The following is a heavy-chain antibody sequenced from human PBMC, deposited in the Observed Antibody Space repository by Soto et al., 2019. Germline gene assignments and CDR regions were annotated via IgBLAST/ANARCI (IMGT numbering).Heavy chain of an antibody. V-gene: IGHV4-4*02. CDR1: GDSITSSDW. CDR2: IFHSGNT. CDR3: ARVGGWSTSAGPRFWDFDL. J-gene: IGHJ2*01. Sequence: QVQLQESGPGLVEPSGTLSLTCAVSGDSITSSDWWTWVRQPPGRGLEWIGEIFHSGNTNYNPSLKSRVTISVDKSKNHFSLSLSSVTAADTALYFCARVGGWSTSAGPRFWDFDLWGRGTLVTVSS. D-gene: IGHD6-13*01.